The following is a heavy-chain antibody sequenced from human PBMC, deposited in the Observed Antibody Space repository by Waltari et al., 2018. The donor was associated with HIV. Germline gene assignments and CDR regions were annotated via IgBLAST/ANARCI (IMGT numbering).Heavy chain of an antibody. CDR3: AREGDCFSNKCSGGLMSY. J-gene: IGHJ4*02. D-gene: IGHD2-2*01. Sequence: QVQLVESGGGVVQPGGSLKLSCAASGFSFSNHAMHSLRQAPGKGLEWVALISFDGENKKYPESVKGRFTVSRDNSNNTVYLQMSSLRPGDTAVYYCAREGDCFSNKCSGGLMSYWGQGTLVTVSS. CDR2: ISFDGENK. V-gene: IGHV3-30*04. CDR1: GFSFSNHA.